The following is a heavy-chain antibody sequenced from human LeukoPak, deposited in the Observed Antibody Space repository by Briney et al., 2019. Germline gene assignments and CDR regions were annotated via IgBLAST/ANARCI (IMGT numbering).Heavy chain of an antibody. CDR1: GGSISSGGYY. V-gene: IGHV4-31*03. CDR3: TRGMVRGVSNTYYYYGMDV. D-gene: IGHD3-10*01. Sequence: SETLSLTCTVSGGSISSGGYYWSWIRQHPGKGLEWIGYIYYSGSTHYNPSLKSRVTISVDTSKNQFSLKLSSVTAADTAVYYCTRGMVRGVSNTYYYYGMDVWGQGTTVTVSS. J-gene: IGHJ6*02. CDR2: IYYSGST.